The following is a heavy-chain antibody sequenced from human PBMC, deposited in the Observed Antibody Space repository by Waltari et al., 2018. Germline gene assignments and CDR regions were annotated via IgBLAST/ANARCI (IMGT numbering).Heavy chain of an antibody. Sequence: EVQLVDSGGALVEPGGSLSLSCAATRLTLRSYRHQWARPAPGKGLEWGSTISRRSYIYYVDSVKGRFTNSTDNAKNSLYLQMNSLRAEDTAVYYCGRDVYGDYVGGGGGAFDIWGQGTMVTVSS. D-gene: IGHD4-17*01. CDR2: ISRRSYI. CDR3: GRDVYGDYVGGGGGAFDI. J-gene: IGHJ3*02. CDR1: RLTLRSYR. V-gene: IGHV3-21*01.